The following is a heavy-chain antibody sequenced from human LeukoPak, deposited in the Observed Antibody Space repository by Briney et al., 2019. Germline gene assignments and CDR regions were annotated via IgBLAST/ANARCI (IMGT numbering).Heavy chain of an antibody. CDR1: GGSFSGYY. Sequence: SETLSLTCAVYGGSFSGYYWSWIRQPPGKGLEWIGYIYYSGSTNYNPSLKSRVTISVDTSKNQFSLKLSSVTAADTAVYYCARTEIVVVPAAIVGNWYFDLWGRGTLVTVSS. D-gene: IGHD2-2*02. CDR2: IYYSGST. J-gene: IGHJ2*01. V-gene: IGHV4-59*08. CDR3: ARTEIVVVPAAIVGNWYFDL.